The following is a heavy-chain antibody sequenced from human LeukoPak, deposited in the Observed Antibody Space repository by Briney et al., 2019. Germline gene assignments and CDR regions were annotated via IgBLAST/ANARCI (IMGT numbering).Heavy chain of an antibody. D-gene: IGHD6-19*01. Sequence: PGGSLTLSCAASGFTFSSYNMSWVRQAPGKGLEWVSSISSGSSYIYYADSVKGRFTISRDNAKNSLYLQMNSLRAEDTAVYYCASVAVAGYFDSWGQGTLVTVSS. CDR2: ISSGSSYI. J-gene: IGHJ4*02. V-gene: IGHV3-21*01. CDR3: ASVAVAGYFDS. CDR1: GFTFSSYN.